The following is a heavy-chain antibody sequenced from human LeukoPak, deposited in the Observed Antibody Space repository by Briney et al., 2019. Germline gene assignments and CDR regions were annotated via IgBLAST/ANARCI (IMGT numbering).Heavy chain of an antibody. V-gene: IGHV4-61*02. CDR1: GGSISSGSYY. J-gene: IGHJ3*02. Sequence: SETLSLTCTVSGGSISSGSYYWSWIRQPAGKGLEWIGRIYTSGSTNYNPSLKSRVTISVDTSKNQFSLKLSSVTAADTAVYYCARHPQNTIFGVVITSENAFDIWGQGTMVTVSS. CDR3: ARHPQNTIFGVVITSENAFDI. CDR2: IYTSGST. D-gene: IGHD3-3*01.